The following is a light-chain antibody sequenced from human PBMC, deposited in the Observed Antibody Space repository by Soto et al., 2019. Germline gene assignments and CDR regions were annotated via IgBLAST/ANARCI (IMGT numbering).Light chain of an antibody. CDR1: QGIDNW. CDR2: AAS. CDR3: QQAIHFPLA. J-gene: IGKJ4*01. V-gene: IGKV1-12*01. Sequence: DIQMTQSPSSVSASVGDSVTITCRASQGIDNWLAWYQQKPGMAPKLLISAASNLQSGVPTRFSGSGSGTDFTLTINSLQPEDFVTYFCQQAIHFPLAFGGGTKVEI.